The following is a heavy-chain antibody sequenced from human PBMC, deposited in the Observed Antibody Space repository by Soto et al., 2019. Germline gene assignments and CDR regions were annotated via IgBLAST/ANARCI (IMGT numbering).Heavy chain of an antibody. J-gene: IGHJ6*02. CDR1: GYTFTNYG. Sequence: GASVKVSYKASGYTFTNYGISWVRQAPGQGLEWMGWISAYNGNTNYAQKFQGRVTMTTDTSTSTAYMELRSLRSDDTAVYYCAREGYCISTSCRHYDYYGMDVWGQGTTVTVSS. V-gene: IGHV1-18*01. CDR3: AREGYCISTSCRHYDYYGMDV. CDR2: ISAYNGNT. D-gene: IGHD2-2*01.